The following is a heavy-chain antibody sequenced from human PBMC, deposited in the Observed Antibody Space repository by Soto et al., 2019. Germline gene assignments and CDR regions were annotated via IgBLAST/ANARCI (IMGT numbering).Heavy chain of an antibody. CDR3: ARIQRDAAMGHFDY. D-gene: IGHD5-18*01. J-gene: IGHJ4*02. CDR1: GGSISNVDYY. V-gene: IGHV4-30-4*01. CDR2: IFYSGMT. Sequence: QVQLQESGPGLVKPSQTLSLTCTVSGGSISNVDYYWSWVRQSPGKGLEWIGYIFYSGMTDYNPSLKSRAASAVDTSKKQFSLKLSSVTAADKGVYFCARIQRDAAMGHFDYWGQGTLVTGSS.